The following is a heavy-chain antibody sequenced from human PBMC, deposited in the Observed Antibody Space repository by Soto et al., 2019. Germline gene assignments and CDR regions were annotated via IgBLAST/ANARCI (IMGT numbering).Heavy chain of an antibody. V-gene: IGHV2-70*11. CDR1: GFSLNNSGKC. CDR2: IDWDDDK. CDR3: ARVYSSGWYVDY. D-gene: IGHD6-19*01. J-gene: IGHJ4*02. Sequence: ELGKAARTVRVKCTFCGFSLNNSGKCVSWIRQHPGKALEWLARIDWDDDKYYSTSLKTRLTISKDTSKNQVVLIMTNMDPVDTATYYCARVYSSGWYVDYWRQRTLVTVFS.